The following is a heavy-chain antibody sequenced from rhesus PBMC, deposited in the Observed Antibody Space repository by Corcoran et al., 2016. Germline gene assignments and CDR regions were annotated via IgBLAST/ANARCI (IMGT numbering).Heavy chain of an antibody. CDR1: GGSISGYY. CDR3: ARRNIVVVLTAPLGIFDY. J-gene: IGHJ4*01. Sequence: QVQLQESGPGVVKPSETLSLTCAVSGGSISGYYLWSWIRQPPGKGLEWIGYIGGSSVTTNNHPSLKNRVTISKDTSKNQFSLKLSSVTAADTAVYYCARRNIVVVLTAPLGIFDYWGQGVLVTVSS. D-gene: IGHD2-15*01. V-gene: IGHV4-165*01. CDR2: IGGSSVTT.